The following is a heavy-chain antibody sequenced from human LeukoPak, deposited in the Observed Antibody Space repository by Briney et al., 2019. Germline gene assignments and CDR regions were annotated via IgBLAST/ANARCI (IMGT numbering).Heavy chain of an antibody. J-gene: IGHJ4*02. V-gene: IGHV4-61*02. CDR2: IYTSGST. D-gene: IGHD6-19*01. Sequence: SQTLSLTCTVSGGSISSGSYYWSWIRQPAGKGLEWIGRIYTSGSTNYNPSLKSRVTISVDTSKNQFSLKLSSVTAADTAVYYCARGPIALATNDYWGQGTLVTVPS. CDR3: ARGPIALATNDY. CDR1: GGSISSGSYY.